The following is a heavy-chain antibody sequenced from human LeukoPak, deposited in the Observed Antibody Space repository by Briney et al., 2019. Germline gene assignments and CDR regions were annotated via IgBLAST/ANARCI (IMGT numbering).Heavy chain of an antibody. CDR1: GYTFTGYY. CDR2: INPNSGGT. J-gene: IGHJ4*02. Sequence: ASVKVSCKASGYTFTGYYMHWVRQAPGQGLEWMGRINPNSGGTNYAQKFQGRVTMTRDTSISTAYMELSRLRSDDTAVYYCARGGVVPAVRGYFDYWGQGTLVTVSS. V-gene: IGHV1-2*06. CDR3: ARGGVVPAVRGYFDY. D-gene: IGHD2-2*01.